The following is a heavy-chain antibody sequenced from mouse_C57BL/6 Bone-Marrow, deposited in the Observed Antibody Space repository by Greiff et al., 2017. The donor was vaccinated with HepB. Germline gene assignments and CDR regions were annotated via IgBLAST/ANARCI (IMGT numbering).Heavy chain of an antibody. CDR1: GFNIKDDY. V-gene: IGHV14-4*01. CDR2: IDPENGDT. Sequence: VQLQQSGAELVRPGASVKLSCTASGFNIKDDYMHWVKQRPEQGLEWIGWIDPENGDTEYASKFQGKATRTADTSSNTAYLQLSSLTSEDTAVYYCTGPTMITNWYFDVWGTGTTVTVSS. D-gene: IGHD2-4*01. CDR3: TGPTMITNWYFDV. J-gene: IGHJ1*03.